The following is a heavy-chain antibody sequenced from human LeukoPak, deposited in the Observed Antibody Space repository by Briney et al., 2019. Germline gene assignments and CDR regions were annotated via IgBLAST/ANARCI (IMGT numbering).Heavy chain of an antibody. V-gene: IGHV3-66*01. CDR3: ARDLGYSRVDY. J-gene: IGHJ4*02. D-gene: IGHD5-18*01. Sequence: GGSLRLSCAASGFTASSNHMSWVRQAPGKGLEWVSVIYSGGSTYYADSVTGRFTISRDISKNTLFLQMNSLRAEDTGVYYCARDLGYSRVDYWGQGTLVTVSS. CDR2: IYSGGST. CDR1: GFTASSNH.